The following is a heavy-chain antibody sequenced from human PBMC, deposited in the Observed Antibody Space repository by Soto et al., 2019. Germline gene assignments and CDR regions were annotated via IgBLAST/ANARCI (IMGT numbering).Heavy chain of an antibody. Sequence: SETLSLTCTVSGGSISSYYWSWIRQPPGKGLEWIGYIYYSGSTNYNPSLKSRVTKSVDTSKNQFSLKLSSVTAADTAVYYCAGTYGSGSYYQYWGQGTLVTVSS. CDR2: IYYSGST. V-gene: IGHV4-59*08. D-gene: IGHD3-10*01. CDR1: GGSISSYY. J-gene: IGHJ4*02. CDR3: AGTYGSGSYYQY.